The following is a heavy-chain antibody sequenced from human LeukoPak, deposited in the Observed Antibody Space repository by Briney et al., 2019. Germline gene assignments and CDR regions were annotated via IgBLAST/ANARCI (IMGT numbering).Heavy chain of an antibody. CDR1: GFTFSDYY. D-gene: IGHD6-19*01. Sequence: PGGSLRLSCAASGFTFSDYYMSWIRQAPGKGLEWVSYISSSGSTIYYADSVKGRFTISRDNAKNSLYLQMNSLRAEDTALYYCAKDRTPVAVTGTLGYWGQGTLVTVSS. V-gene: IGHV3-11*01. J-gene: IGHJ4*02. CDR3: AKDRTPVAVTGTLGY. CDR2: ISSSGSTI.